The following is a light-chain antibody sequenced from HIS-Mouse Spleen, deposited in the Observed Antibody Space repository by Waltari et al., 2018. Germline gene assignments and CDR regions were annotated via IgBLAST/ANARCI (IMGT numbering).Light chain of an antibody. V-gene: IGLV3-10*01. CDR1: ALPKKY. Sequence: SYELTQPPSGSVSPGQTARIHCSGDALPKKYAYWYQQKSGQAPVLVIYEDSKRPSGIPERFSGSSSGTMATLTISGAQVEDEADYYCYSTDSSGNHRVFGGGTKLTVL. J-gene: IGLJ2*01. CDR3: YSTDSSGNHRV. CDR2: EDS.